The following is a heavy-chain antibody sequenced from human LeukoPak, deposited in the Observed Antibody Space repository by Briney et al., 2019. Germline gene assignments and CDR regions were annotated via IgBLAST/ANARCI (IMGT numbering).Heavy chain of an antibody. D-gene: IGHD3-22*01. CDR2: IYYSGST. V-gene: IGHV4-61*10. CDR1: GGSFSSDSYF. Sequence: SETLSLTCTVSGGSFSSDSYFWSWIRQPAGKGLEWIGYIYYSGSTNYNPSLKSRVTISVDTSKNQFSLKLSSVTAADTAVYYCARGVPYYYDSSGYPFHYWGQGTLVTVSS. J-gene: IGHJ4*02. CDR3: ARGVPYYYDSSGYPFHY.